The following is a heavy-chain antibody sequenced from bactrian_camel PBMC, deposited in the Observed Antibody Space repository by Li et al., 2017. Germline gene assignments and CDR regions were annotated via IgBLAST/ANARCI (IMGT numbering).Heavy chain of an antibody. J-gene: IGHJ4*01. D-gene: IGHD1*01. V-gene: IGHV3S1*01. Sequence: VQLVESGGGSVQTGGSLRLTCAASGFRHSTYCLGWYRQAPGKGREGVAVINTSTGVRNMAGSVKGRFTISHDSAGNTVTLQMNNLKSEDTGLYYCAATNRWVRTVEPAALEEGRYNYLGQGTQVTVS. CDR3: AATNRWVRTVEPAALEEGRYNY. CDR1: GFRHSTYC. CDR2: INTSTGVR.